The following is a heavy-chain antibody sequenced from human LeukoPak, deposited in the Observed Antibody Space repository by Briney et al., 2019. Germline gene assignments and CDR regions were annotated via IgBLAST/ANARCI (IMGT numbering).Heavy chain of an antibody. CDR3: AGSMFASGSYYSRDY. J-gene: IGHJ4*02. D-gene: IGHD3-10*01. CDR1: GYSFTNYW. Sequence: GESLRISCKGSGYSFTNYWISWVRQMPGKGLEWMGRIDPSDSYTNYSPSFQGHVTISADKSISTAYLQWSSLKASDTAMYYCAGSMFASGSYYSRDYWGQGTLVTVSS. CDR2: IDPSDSYT. V-gene: IGHV5-10-1*01.